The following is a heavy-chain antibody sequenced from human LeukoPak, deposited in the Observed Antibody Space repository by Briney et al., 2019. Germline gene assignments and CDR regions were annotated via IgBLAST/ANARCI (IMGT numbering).Heavy chain of an antibody. CDR2: VSSDGSTK. CDR3: AREDGYCSGGNCYSYFDS. D-gene: IGHD2-15*01. V-gene: IGHV3-30*03. CDR1: GFTFSSYG. Sequence: PGGSLRLSCAASGFTFSSYGMQWVRQAPGKGLEWVAVVSSDGSTKYYADSVKGRFTITGDNTRNSLFLQMYSLRAEDTAVYFCAREDGYCSGGNCYSYFDSWGQGTLVTVSS. J-gene: IGHJ4*02.